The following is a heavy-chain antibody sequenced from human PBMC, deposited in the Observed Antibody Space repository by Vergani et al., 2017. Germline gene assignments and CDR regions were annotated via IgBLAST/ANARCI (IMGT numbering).Heavy chain of an antibody. Sequence: QVQLQQWGAGLLKPSETLSLTCAVYGGSFSGYYWSWIRQPPGKGLEWIGEINHSGSTNYNPSLKSRVTISVDTSKNQFSLKLSSVTAADTAVYYCARKGXYYDSSGYYYYFDYWGQGTLVTVSS. CDR3: ARKGXYYDSSGYYYYFDY. V-gene: IGHV4-34*01. J-gene: IGHJ4*02. D-gene: IGHD3-22*01. CDR2: INHSGST. CDR1: GGSFSGYY.